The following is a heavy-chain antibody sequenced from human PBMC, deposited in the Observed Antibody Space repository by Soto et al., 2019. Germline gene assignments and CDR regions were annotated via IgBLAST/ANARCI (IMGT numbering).Heavy chain of an antibody. CDR3: VRDQKYFRVNGNWFDS. J-gene: IGHJ5*01. V-gene: IGHV1-18*04. CDR2: VSGNNGAS. CDR1: GYTSADFG. Sequence: ASVKVSCKASGYTSADFGISWVRQAPGQGLEWMGWVSGNNGASNPAPKVQGRITMTLDTSTGVSYMALRSLRSDDTAIYYCVRDQKYFRVNGNWFDSWGQGTLVT. D-gene: IGHD2-2*01.